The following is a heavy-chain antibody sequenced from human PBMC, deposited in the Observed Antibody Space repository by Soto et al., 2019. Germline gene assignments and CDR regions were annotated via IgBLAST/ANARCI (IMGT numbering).Heavy chain of an antibody. V-gene: IGHV1-18*01. Sequence: QVQLVQSGAEVKKPGASVKVSCKASGYTFTTYGISWVRQAPGQGLEWMGWISVYNGNTTYAQKLQGRVTMTTDTATSTAYMELRSLRSDDTAVYYYSRENNWNPPNYWGQGTLVTFSS. D-gene: IGHD1-20*01. J-gene: IGHJ4*02. CDR2: ISVYNGNT. CDR1: GYTFTTYG. CDR3: SRENNWNPPNY.